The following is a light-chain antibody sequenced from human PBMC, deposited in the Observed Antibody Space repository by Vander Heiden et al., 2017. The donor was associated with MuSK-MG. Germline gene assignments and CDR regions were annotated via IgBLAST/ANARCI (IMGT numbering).Light chain of an antibody. CDR1: SFPNQF. V-gene: IGLV3-25*03. CDR2: KDT. J-gene: IGLJ3*02. CDR3: QSTDSSGTYVL. Sequence: YELTQPPSVSVSPGQPAKITCSGDSFPNQFDYWYHQKAGQAPVLVIYKDTERPSGIPARFSGSSSGTTITLAISGVRAEDEADYFCQSTDSSGTYVLFGGGTKLTVL.